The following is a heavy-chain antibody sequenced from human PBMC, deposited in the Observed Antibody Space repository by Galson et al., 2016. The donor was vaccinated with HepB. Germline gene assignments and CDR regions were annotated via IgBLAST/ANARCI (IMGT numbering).Heavy chain of an antibody. J-gene: IGHJ5*02. Sequence: SVKVSCKVSGGTSTTSNVNWVRQAPGKGLEWMGGFIPLLGTTKYAEKFQDRLPITADASTDTAFMELRGLNLGDSAMYFCARGTHPYYGSGSYWPIAWFDTWGQGTLVTVSS. CDR2: FIPLLGTT. D-gene: IGHD3-10*01. CDR3: ARGTHPYYGSGSYWPIAWFDT. V-gene: IGHV1-69*13. CDR1: GGTSTTSN.